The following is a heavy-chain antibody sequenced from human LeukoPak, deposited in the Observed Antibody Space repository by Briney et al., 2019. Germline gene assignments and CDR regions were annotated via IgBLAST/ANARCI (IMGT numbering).Heavy chain of an antibody. V-gene: IGHV4-38-2*02. D-gene: IGHD2-21*02. CDR1: GYSISSGYY. CDR3: ARESYCGGDCYSED. Sequence: SETLSLTCAVSGYSISSGYYWGWIRQPPGKGLEWIGSIYHSGSTYYNPSLKSRVTISVDTSKNQFSLKLSSVTAADTAVYYCARESYCGGDCYSEDWGQGTLVTVSS. J-gene: IGHJ4*02. CDR2: IYHSGST.